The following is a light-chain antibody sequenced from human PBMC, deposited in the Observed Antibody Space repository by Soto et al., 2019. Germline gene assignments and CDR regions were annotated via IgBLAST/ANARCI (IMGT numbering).Light chain of an antibody. CDR1: GSNIGSNY. CDR2: RDN. V-gene: IGLV1-47*01. Sequence: QPVLSQPPSPSGTPGQTVIISCDGSGSNIGSNYVYWYQQLPGSAPKLLIHRDNQRPSGVPDRFSGSRSGTSASLAISGLRSEDEADYYCATWDDGLSGPVFGGGTQLTVL. CDR3: ATWDDGLSGPV. J-gene: IGLJ7*01.